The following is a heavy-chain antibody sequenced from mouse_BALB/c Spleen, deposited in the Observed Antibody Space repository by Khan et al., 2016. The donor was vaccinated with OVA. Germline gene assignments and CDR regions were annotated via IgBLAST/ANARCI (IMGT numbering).Heavy chain of an antibody. Sequence: EVQLQESGPGLVKPSQSLSLTCTVTGYSITSGYVWNWIRQFPGNKLECMGYISYSGSTNYNPSLKSRVSITPDKSNNKFFLQLKSVTSEDTATYDCDGTARIKYWGQGTTLTVSA. V-gene: IGHV3-2*02. CDR3: DGTARIKY. CDR1: GYSITSGYV. J-gene: IGHJ2*01. CDR2: ISYSGST. D-gene: IGHD1-2*01.